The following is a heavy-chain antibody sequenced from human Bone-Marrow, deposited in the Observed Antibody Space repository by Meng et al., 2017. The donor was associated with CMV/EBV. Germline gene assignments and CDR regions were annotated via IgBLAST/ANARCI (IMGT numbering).Heavy chain of an antibody. Sequence: GGSLRLSCAASGFTFSDYYMSWIRQAPGKGLEWVSYISSSGSTIYYADSVKGRFTISRDNAKNSLYLQMNSLRAEDTAVYYCARVGRSPGIAAAALNWFDPWGQGTLVTVSS. D-gene: IGHD6-13*01. J-gene: IGHJ5*02. CDR1: GFTFSDYY. CDR2: ISSSGSTI. CDR3: ARVGRSPGIAAAALNWFDP. V-gene: IGHV3-11*04.